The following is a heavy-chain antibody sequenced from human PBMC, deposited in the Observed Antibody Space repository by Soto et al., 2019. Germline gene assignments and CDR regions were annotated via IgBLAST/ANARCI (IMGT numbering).Heavy chain of an antibody. CDR1: GGSISSYY. J-gene: IGHJ4*02. CDR3: ARRIVATETFGY. Sequence: PSETLSLTCTVSGGSISSYYWSWIRQPPGRGLEWIGFIYYAGSTKYNPSLNSRVTISVDTSKNQFSLTVTSVTAADTAVYYCARRIVATETFGYWGQGTLVTGSS. CDR2: IYYAGST. V-gene: IGHV4-59*08. D-gene: IGHD5-12*01.